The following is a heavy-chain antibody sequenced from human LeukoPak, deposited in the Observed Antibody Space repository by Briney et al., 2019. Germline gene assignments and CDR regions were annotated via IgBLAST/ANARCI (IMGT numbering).Heavy chain of an antibody. Sequence: GGSLRLSCAASGFTFTKYWMTWVRQAPGKGLEWVSYISSSGSTIYYADSVKGRFTISRDNAKNSLYLQMNSLRAEDTAVYYCARELKTCDFDYWGQGTLVTVSS. J-gene: IGHJ4*02. V-gene: IGHV3-48*04. CDR3: ARELKTCDFDY. CDR1: GFTFTKYW. CDR2: ISSSGSTI.